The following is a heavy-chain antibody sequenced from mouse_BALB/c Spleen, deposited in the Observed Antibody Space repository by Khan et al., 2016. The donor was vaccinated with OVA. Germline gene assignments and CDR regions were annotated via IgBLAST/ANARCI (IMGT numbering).Heavy chain of an antibody. Sequence: EVELVESGGGLVQSGGSRKLSCAASGFTFTSYGVHWIRQAPEKGLEWVAYISSDSNTIYYADTVKGRFTISRDNPKNTLFLQMTSLRSGDTAMYFCATPYFYGYYFDYWGQGTTLTVSS. CDR3: ATPYFYGYYFDY. V-gene: IGHV5-17*02. D-gene: IGHD1-1*01. J-gene: IGHJ2*01. CDR2: ISSDSNTI. CDR1: GFTFTSYG.